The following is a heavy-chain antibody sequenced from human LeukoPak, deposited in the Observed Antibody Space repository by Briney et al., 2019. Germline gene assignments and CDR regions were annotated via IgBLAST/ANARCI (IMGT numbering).Heavy chain of an antibody. J-gene: IGHJ4*02. CDR3: ARGVNYGDYVIDY. V-gene: IGHV1-69*02. D-gene: IGHD4-17*01. CDR2: IIPILGIA. CDR1: GGTFSSYT. Sequence: SVKVSCKASGGTFSSYTISWVRQAPGQGLEWMGRIIPILGIANYAQKFQGRVTITADKSTSTAYMELSSLRPEDTAVYYCARGVNYGDYVIDYWGQGTLVTVSS.